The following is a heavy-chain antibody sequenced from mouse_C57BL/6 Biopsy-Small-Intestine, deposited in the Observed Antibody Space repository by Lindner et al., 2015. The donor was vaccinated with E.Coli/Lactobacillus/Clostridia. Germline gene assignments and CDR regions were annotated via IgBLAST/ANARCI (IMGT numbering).Heavy chain of an antibody. CDR2: INPGSGGT. Sequence: VQLQESGAELVRPGTSVKVSCKASGCAFTNYLIEWVKQRPGQGLEWIGVINPGSGGTNYNEKFKGKATLTADKSSSTAYMQLSSLTSEDSAVYFCARGYGSSYGGFAYWGQGTLVTVSA. V-gene: IGHV1-54*01. D-gene: IGHD1-1*01. J-gene: IGHJ3*01. CDR1: GCAFTNYL. CDR3: ARGYGSSYGGFAY.